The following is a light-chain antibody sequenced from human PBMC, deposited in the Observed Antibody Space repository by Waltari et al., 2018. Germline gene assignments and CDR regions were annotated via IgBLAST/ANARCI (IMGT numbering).Light chain of an antibody. CDR2: GAS. J-gene: IGKJ4*01. Sequence: EVVMTQSPATLSVSPGERATLSCRASQSVSRDLAWYQQKPGQAPRLLIYGASTRITGVPARFTGSGSGAEFSLTISSLQSEDVAIYYCQQLNSYPLTFGGGTKVEIK. CDR3: QQLNSYPLT. V-gene: IGKV3-15*01. CDR1: QSVSRD.